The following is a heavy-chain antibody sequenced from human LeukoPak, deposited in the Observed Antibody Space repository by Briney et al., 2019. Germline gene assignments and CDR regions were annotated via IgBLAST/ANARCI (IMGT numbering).Heavy chain of an antibody. V-gene: IGHV4-34*01. Sequence: SETLSLTCAVYGGSFSGYYWSWIRQPPGKGLEWIGEINHSGSTNYNPSLKSRVTISVDTSKNQFSLKLSSVTAADTAVYYCARGTLWFGEFPRYFDYWGQGTLVTVSS. CDR3: ARGTLWFGEFPRYFDY. CDR2: INHSGST. D-gene: IGHD3-10*01. J-gene: IGHJ4*02. CDR1: GGSFSGYY.